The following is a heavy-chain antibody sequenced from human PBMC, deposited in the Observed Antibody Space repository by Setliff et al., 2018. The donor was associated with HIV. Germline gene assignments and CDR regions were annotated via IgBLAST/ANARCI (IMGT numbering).Heavy chain of an antibody. CDR3: ARDVAVAGTEF. V-gene: IGHV3-7*01. CDR1: GFTFSSYG. Sequence: PGGSLRLSCAASGFTFSSYGMHWVRQAPGKGLEWVAHINQDGSEKNHVDSVKGRFTISRDNARNSLYLQMNSLKADDTAVYYCARDVAVAGTEFWGQGTLVTVSS. J-gene: IGHJ4*02. D-gene: IGHD6-19*01. CDR2: INQDGSEK.